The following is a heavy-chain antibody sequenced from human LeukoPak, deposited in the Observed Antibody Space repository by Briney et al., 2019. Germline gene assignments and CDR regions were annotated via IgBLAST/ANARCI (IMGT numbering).Heavy chain of an antibody. D-gene: IGHD2-15*01. J-gene: IGHJ5*02. V-gene: IGHV1-2*06. CDR2: INLNRGGT. CDR3: VRGYCCGCSCYSVENLFDP. Sequence: ASEKVSCKAAGYTFTGYYMFWVRQAPGQGLEWMGRINLNRGGTNYAQTFQRRVTMTRDTYISTAYRELSRLRSDDTAVYYCVRGYCCGCSCYSVENLFDPGGQGTLVTVSS. CDR1: GYTFTGYY.